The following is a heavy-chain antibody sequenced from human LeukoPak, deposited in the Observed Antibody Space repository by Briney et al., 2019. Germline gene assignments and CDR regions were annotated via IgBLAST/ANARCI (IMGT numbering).Heavy chain of an antibody. CDR2: IRYDGSNQ. Sequence: PGGSLRLSCAASGFTFSSYGMYWVRQAPGRGLEGVAFIRYDGSNQYYRDSVEGRFTISRDNSKNSLYLQMNNLRAEDTAVYYCARDHYGRYFDYWGRGTLVTVSS. CDR1: GFTFSSYG. J-gene: IGHJ4*02. V-gene: IGHV3-30*02. D-gene: IGHD3-10*01. CDR3: ARDHYGRYFDY.